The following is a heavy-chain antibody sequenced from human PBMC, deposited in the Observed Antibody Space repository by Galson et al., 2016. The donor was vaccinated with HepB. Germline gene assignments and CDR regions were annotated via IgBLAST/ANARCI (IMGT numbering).Heavy chain of an antibody. D-gene: IGHD3-16*02. Sequence: LSCAASGFTFSSYPMHWVRQAPGKGLEWVAGISRDGNNKYYTDSVRGRFTISRDNSKNTLYLRMNSLRAEDTALYYCARIYYDYVWGSYRESHFDYWGQGTLVTVSS. J-gene: IGHJ4*02. CDR2: ISRDGNNK. CDR1: GFTFSSYP. V-gene: IGHV3-30-3*01. CDR3: ARIYYDYVWGSYRESHFDY.